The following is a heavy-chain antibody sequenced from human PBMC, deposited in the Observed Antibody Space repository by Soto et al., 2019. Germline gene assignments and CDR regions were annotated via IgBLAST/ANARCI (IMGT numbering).Heavy chain of an antibody. V-gene: IGHV3-30-3*01. CDR2: ISYDGSNK. CDR3: ARGRPAQTMGDWFDP. Sequence: QVQLVESGGGVVQPGRSLRLSCAASGFTFSSYAMHWVRQAPGKGLEWVAVISYDGSNKYYADSVKGRFTISRDNSKNTLYLQMNSLRAEDTAVYYCARGRPAQTMGDWFDPWGQGTLVTVSS. CDR1: GFTFSSYA. J-gene: IGHJ5*02. D-gene: IGHD2-2*01.